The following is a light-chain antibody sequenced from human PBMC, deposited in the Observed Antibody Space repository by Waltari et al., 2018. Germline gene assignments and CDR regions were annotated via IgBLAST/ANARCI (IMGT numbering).Light chain of an antibody. J-gene: IGLJ3*02. V-gene: IGLV2-14*01. CDR1: RSDLGGYNY. Sequence: QSALTQPASVSGSPGQSITISCTGTRSDLGGYNYVSWYQHHPGKAPKLMIYEVSNRPSGVSHRFSGSKSGNTASLTISGLQAEDEADYYCNSYTSSSNWVFGGGTKLTVL. CDR2: EVS. CDR3: NSYTSSSNWV.